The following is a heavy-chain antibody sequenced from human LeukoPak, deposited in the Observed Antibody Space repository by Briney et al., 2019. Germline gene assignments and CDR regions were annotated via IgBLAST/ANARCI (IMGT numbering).Heavy chain of an antibody. CDR2: IYSGGST. D-gene: IGHD5-24*01. CDR3: ARSGMATIRVAFDI. Sequence: HTGGSLRLSCAASGFTVSSNYMSWVRQAPGKGLEWVSVIYSGGSTYYADSVKGRFTISRGNSKNTLYLQMNSLRAEDTAVYYCARSGMATIRVAFDIWGQGTMVTVSS. V-gene: IGHV3-53*01. J-gene: IGHJ3*02. CDR1: GFTVSSNY.